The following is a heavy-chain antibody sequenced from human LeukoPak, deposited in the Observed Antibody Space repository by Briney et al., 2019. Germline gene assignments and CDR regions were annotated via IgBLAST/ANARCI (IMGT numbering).Heavy chain of an antibody. CDR2: IYPGDSDT. CDR1: GYSFTSYW. J-gene: IGHJ3*02. CDR3: ARQGRFLEWSSDAFDI. D-gene: IGHD3-3*01. Sequence: GESLKISCKGSGYSFTSYWIGWVRQMPGKGLEWMGIIYPGDSDTRYSPSFQGQVTISADKSISTAYLQWSSLKASDTAMYYCARQGRFLEWSSDAFDIWGQGTMVTVSS. V-gene: IGHV5-51*01.